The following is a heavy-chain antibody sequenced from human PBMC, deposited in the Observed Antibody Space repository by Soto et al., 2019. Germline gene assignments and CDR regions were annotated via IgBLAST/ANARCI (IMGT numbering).Heavy chain of an antibody. CDR3: ARTVAAGKYYYGMDA. V-gene: IGHV5-51*01. Sequence: GESLKISCKGSGYSFTSYWIGWVRQMPGKGLEWMGIIYPGDSDTRYSPSFQGQVTISADKSISTAYLQWSSLKASDTAMYYCARTVAAGKYYYGMDAWGQGTTVTVSS. J-gene: IGHJ6*02. CDR1: GYSFTSYW. CDR2: IYPGDSDT. D-gene: IGHD6-13*01.